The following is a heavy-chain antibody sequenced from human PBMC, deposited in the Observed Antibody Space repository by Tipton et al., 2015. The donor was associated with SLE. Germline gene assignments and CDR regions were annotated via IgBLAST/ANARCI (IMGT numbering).Heavy chain of an antibody. J-gene: IGHJ4*02. V-gene: IGHV3-53*01. CDR1: GFTVSSNY. D-gene: IGHD4-17*01. Sequence: SLRLSCAASGFTVSSNYMSWVRQAPGKGLEWVSVIYSGGSTYYADSVKGRFTISRDNSKNTLYLQMNSLRAEDTAVYYCARDEDYGDYHFDYWGQGTRVTVSS. CDR3: ARDEDYGDYHFDY. CDR2: IYSGGST.